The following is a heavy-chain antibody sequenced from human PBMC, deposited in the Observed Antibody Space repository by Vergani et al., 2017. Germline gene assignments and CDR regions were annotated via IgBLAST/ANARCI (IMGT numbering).Heavy chain of an antibody. D-gene: IGHD2-2*01. J-gene: IGHJ3*02. CDR1: GFSFSSYS. Sequence: EVQLVESGGGLVKPGGSLRLSCAASGFSFSSYSMNWVRQAPGKGLEWVASISGSSSYVFYRDSVEGRFTITRDNAKKSVYLQMNSLRAEDTAMYFCAKDQSYCSSTSCDAFDIWGQGTMVTVSS. CDR2: ISGSSSYV. V-gene: IGHV3-21*02. CDR3: AKDQSYCSSTSCDAFDI.